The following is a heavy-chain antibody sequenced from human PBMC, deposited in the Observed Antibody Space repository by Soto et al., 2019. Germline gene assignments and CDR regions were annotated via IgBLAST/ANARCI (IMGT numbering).Heavy chain of an antibody. J-gene: IGHJ5*02. CDR1: GYTFTSYD. D-gene: IGHD2-2*01. V-gene: IGHV1-8*01. CDR2: MNPNSGNT. CDR3: ARYGPSRGVPGRNWFDP. Sequence: ASVKVSCKASGYTFTSYDINWVRQATGQGLEWMGWMNPNSGNTGYAQKFQGRVTMTRNTSISTAYMELSSLRSEDTAVYYCARYGPSRGVPGRNWFDPWGQGTLVTVSS.